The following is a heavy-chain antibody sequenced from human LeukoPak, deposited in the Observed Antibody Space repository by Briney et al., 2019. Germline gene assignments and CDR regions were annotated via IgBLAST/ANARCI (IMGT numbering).Heavy chain of an antibody. D-gene: IGHD2-2*01. CDR1: GFTFSIYS. CDR2: ISGTSYI. Sequence: PGGSLRLSCAASGFTFSIYSMNWVRQAPGKGLEWVSSISGTSYIYYADSVKGRFTISRDNAKNSLYLQMNSLRAEDTAVYYCARVGKDCSSTSCYHFDYWGQGTLVTVSS. CDR3: ARVGKDCSSTSCYHFDY. V-gene: IGHV3-21*01. J-gene: IGHJ4*02.